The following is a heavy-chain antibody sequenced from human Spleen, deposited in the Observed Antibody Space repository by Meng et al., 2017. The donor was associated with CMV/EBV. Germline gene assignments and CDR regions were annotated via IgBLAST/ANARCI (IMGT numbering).Heavy chain of an antibody. V-gene: IGHV4-59*04. J-gene: IGHJ4*02. CDR3: ARHLSSSSKGVDY. Sequence: SETLSLTCTVSGGSISSYYWSWIRQPPGKGLEWIGIIYYSGSTYYNPSLKSRVTISVDTSKNQFSLKLSSVTAADTAVYYCARHLSSSSKGVDYWGQGTLVTVSS. CDR2: IYYSGST. CDR1: GGSISSYY. D-gene: IGHD2-2*01.